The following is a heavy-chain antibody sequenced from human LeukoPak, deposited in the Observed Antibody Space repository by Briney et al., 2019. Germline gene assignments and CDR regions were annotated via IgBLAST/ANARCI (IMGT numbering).Heavy chain of an antibody. CDR1: GFTFSSYG. V-gene: IGHV3-33*01. D-gene: IGHD6-6*01. Sequence: GGSLRLSCAASGFTFSSYGMHWVRQAPGKGLEWVAVIWYDGSNKYYADSVKGRFTISRDNSKNTLYLQMNSLRAEDTAVYYCARDAGQLTLILDYWGQGTLVTVSS. CDR2: IWYDGSNK. J-gene: IGHJ4*02. CDR3: ARDAGQLTLILDY.